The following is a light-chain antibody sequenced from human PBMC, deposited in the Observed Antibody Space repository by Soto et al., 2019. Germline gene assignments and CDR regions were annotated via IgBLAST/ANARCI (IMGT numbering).Light chain of an antibody. J-gene: IGKJ3*01. CDR1: QSVSSN. CDR3: HQYTNWPLR. Sequence: EIVMTQSPATLSLSPGERATLSCRASQSVSSNLAWYQQKPGQAPRLLIYDASTRATGIPGRFSGSGSGTEFTLTISRLQSEDFAVYYCHQYTNWPLRFGPGTKVDIK. V-gene: IGKV3-15*01. CDR2: DAS.